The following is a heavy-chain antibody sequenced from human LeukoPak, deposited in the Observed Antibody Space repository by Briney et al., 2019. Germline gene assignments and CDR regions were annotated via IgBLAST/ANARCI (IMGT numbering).Heavy chain of an antibody. CDR1: GYRLRDIA. V-gene: IGHV1-24*01. D-gene: IGHD2-21*02. CDR2: FDPEDGEI. J-gene: IGHJ4*02. Sequence: ASVKVSCKVSGYRLRDIAIHWVRQSPGKGLEWMGGFDPEDGEIIYAQKFQGRVTMTEDTSTDTAYLALSSLTSEDTAVFYCATGSVTSIYLDFWGQGTLVIVSS. CDR3: ATGSVTSIYLDF.